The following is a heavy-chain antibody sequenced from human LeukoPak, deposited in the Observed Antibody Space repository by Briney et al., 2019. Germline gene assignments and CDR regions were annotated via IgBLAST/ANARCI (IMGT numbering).Heavy chain of an antibody. J-gene: IGHJ4*02. Sequence: ASETLSLTCAVYGGSFSGYYWSWIRQPPGKGLEWIGEINHSGSTNYNPSLKSRVTISVDTSKNQFSLKLSSVTAADTAVYYCASMMAPRWGQGTLVTVSS. CDR3: ASMMAPR. CDR2: INHSGST. D-gene: IGHD5-24*01. CDR1: GGSFSGYY. V-gene: IGHV4-34*01.